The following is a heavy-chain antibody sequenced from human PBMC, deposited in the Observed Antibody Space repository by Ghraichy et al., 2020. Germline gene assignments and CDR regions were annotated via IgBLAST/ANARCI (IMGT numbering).Heavy chain of an antibody. CDR1: GFTFSSYS. V-gene: IGHV3-21*01. D-gene: IGHD2-2*02. CDR2: ISSSSSYI. Sequence: GGSLRLSCAASGFTFSSYSMNWVRQAPGKGLEWVSSISSSSSYIYYADSVKGRFTISRDNAKNSLYLQMNSLRVEDTAVYYCARAQKYCSSTSCYNYYWGQGTLVTVSS. J-gene: IGHJ4*02. CDR3: ARAQKYCSSTSCYNYY.